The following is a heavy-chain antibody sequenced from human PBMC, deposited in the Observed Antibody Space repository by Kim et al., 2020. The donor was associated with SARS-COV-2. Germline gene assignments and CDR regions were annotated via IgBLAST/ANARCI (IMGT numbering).Heavy chain of an antibody. V-gene: IGHV3-53*01. CDR2: AYNGGE. CDR1: RLSATSDY. D-gene: IGHD3-9*01. Sequence: GGSLRLSCAASRLSATSDYMNWVRQAPGKGLEWVGLAYNGGEEYADSVKGRFTISRDISRNTIFLHLRNLRAEDTAVYYCARSPIRYYGMDVWGQGTTVTVSS. J-gene: IGHJ6*02. CDR3: ARSPIRYYGMDV.